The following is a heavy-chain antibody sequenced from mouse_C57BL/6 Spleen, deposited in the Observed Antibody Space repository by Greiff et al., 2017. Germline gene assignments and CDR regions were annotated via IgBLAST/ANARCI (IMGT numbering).Heavy chain of an antibody. V-gene: IGHV1-80*01. J-gene: IGHJ1*03. CDR2: IYPGDGDT. CDR1: GYAFSSYW. Sequence: LEESGAELVKPGASVKISCKASGYAFSSYWMNWVKQRPGKGLEWIGQIYPGDGDTNYNGKFKGKATLTADKSSSTAYMQLSSLTSEDSAVYFCARTRYYYGSSYGYFDVWGTGTTVTVSS. D-gene: IGHD1-1*01. CDR3: ARTRYYYGSSYGYFDV.